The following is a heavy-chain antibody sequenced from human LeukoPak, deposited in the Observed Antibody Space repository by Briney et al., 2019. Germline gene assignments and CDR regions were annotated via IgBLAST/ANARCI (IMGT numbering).Heavy chain of an antibody. CDR1: GFTFSRHW. CDR2: IKQDGSEK. V-gene: IGHV3-7*03. Sequence: GGSLRLSCAASGFTFSRHWMTWVRQAPGKGLGGGANIKQDGSEKNYVDSLKGRFTISRDNAKNSLYLQMNSLRAEDTAVYYCATPLDYYDRSDSHQGGDWGQGTLVTVSS. CDR3: ATPLDYYDRSDSHQGGD. J-gene: IGHJ4*02. D-gene: IGHD3-22*01.